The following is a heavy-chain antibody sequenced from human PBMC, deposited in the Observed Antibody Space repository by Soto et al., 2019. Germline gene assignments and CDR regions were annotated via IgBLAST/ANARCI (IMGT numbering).Heavy chain of an antibody. Sequence: QVQLVQSGAEVKKPGASVKVSCKASGYTFTGYYMQWVRQAPGQGLEWMGWINPNSGGKNYAQKFQGRVTMTRDTSSSKAYKELSRLRSDDTAVYYCARDGDSSGSWFDPWGEGTLVTVSS. CDR2: INPNSGGK. J-gene: IGHJ5*02. V-gene: IGHV1-2*02. CDR3: ARDGDSSGSWFDP. CDR1: GYTFTGYY. D-gene: IGHD3-22*01.